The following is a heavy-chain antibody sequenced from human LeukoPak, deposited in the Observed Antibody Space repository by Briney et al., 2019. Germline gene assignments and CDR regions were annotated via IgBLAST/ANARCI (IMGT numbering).Heavy chain of an antibody. V-gene: IGHV3-48*03. J-gene: IGHJ4*02. CDR3: ARGARGYTYRRFDY. CDR2: ISSSGGTK. Sequence: PGGSLRLSCAASGFTFSTYEFNWVRQAPGKGLEWLSYISSSGGTKYYADPVKGRFTISRDNAKNSLYLQMDSLRAEDTAIYYCARGARGYTYRRFDYWGRETLVTVSS. CDR1: GFTFSTYE. D-gene: IGHD5-18*01.